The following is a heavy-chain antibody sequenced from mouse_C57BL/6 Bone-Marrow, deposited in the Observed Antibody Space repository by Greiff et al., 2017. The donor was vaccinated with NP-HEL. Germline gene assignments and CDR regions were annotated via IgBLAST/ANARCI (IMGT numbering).Heavy chain of an antibody. V-gene: IGHV1-82*01. CDR3: ARVYYYGPYFDY. CDR1: GYAFSSSW. CDR2: IYPGDGDT. Sequence: QVQLQQSGPELVKPGASVKISCKASGYAFSSSWMNWVKQRPGKGLEWIGRIYPGDGDTNYNGKFKGKATLTADKSSSTAYMQLSSLTSEDSAVYFCARVYYYGPYFDYWGQGTTLTVSS. D-gene: IGHD1-1*01. J-gene: IGHJ2*01.